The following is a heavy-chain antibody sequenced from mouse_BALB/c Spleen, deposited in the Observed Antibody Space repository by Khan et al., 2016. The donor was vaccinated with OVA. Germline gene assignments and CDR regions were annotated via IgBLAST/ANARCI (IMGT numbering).Heavy chain of an antibody. CDR3: TRSNYYANSLYAMDY. CDR1: GYTFTSYW. V-gene: IGHV1S41*01. D-gene: IGHD1-1*01. CDR2: VSPGSGSP. Sequence: DLVKPGASVKLSCKASGYTFTSYWINWIKQRPGQGLEWIGRVSPGSGSPYYNEMFKGQATVTVDNSSSTAYIQLNSLSSEDSAVYFCTRSNYYANSLYAMDYWGQGTSVTVSS. J-gene: IGHJ4*01.